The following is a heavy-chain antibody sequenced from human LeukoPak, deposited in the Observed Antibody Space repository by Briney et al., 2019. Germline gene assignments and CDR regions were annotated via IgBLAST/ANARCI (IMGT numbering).Heavy chain of an antibody. V-gene: IGHV3-21*01. CDR1: GLTFSDYW. CDR3: ARTLSYCSSTSCYSYYYYYMDV. CDR2: ISSSSSYI. D-gene: IGHD2-2*02. Sequence: GGSLRLSCAVSGLTFSDYWMHWVRQAPGKGLEWVSSISSSSSYIYYADSVKGRFTISRDNAKNSLYLQMNSLRAEDTAVYYCARTLSYCSSTSCYSYYYYYMDVWGKGTTVTVSS. J-gene: IGHJ6*03.